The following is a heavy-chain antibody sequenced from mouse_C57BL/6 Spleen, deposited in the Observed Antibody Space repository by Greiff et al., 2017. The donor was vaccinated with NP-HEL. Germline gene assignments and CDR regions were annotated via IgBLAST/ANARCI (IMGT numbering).Heavy chain of an antibody. CDR3: ARGTTVVATDAMDY. CDR2: IYPGSGST. Sequence: QVQLQQPGAELVKPGASVKMSCKASGYTFTSYWITWVKQRPGQGLEWIGDIYPGSGSTNYNEKFKSKATLTVYTSSSTAYMQLSSLTSEDSAVYYCARGTTVVATDAMDYWGQGTSVTVSS. V-gene: IGHV1-55*01. CDR1: GYTFTSYW. J-gene: IGHJ4*01. D-gene: IGHD1-1*01.